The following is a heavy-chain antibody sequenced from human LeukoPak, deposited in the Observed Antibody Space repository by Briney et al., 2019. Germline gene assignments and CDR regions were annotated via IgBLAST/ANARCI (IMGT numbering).Heavy chain of an antibody. CDR3: ARDQAAPEYYRENWFDP. Sequence: ASVKVSCKASGYTFTSYGISWVRQAPGQGLEWMGWISAYNGNTNYAQKLQGRVTMTTDTSTSTAYMELRSLRSDDTAVYYCARDQAAPEYYRENWFDPWGQGTLVTVSS. J-gene: IGHJ5*02. V-gene: IGHV1-18*01. D-gene: IGHD3-10*01. CDR2: ISAYNGNT. CDR1: GYTFTSYG.